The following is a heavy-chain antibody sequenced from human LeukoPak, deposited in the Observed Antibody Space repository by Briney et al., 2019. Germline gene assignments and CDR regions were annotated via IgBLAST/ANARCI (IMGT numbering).Heavy chain of an antibody. CDR2: IYHSGST. Sequence: PSETVSLTCAVSGGSISSGGYSCSWIRQPPGKGLEWIGYIYHSGSTYYNPSLKSRVTISVDRSKNQFSLKLSSVTAADTAVYYCARSYGDYDGGLFDYWGQGTLVTVSS. CDR1: GGSISSGGYS. V-gene: IGHV4-30-2*01. D-gene: IGHD4-17*01. J-gene: IGHJ4*02. CDR3: ARSYGDYDGGLFDY.